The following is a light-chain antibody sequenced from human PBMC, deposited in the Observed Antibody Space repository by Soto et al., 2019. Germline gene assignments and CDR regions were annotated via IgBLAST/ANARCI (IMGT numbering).Light chain of an antibody. J-gene: IGLJ1*01. CDR1: ISNIATNY. CDR3: AAWDDTVRSYV. Sequence: QSVLTQPPSVSGTPGQRVTISCSGGISNIATNYVHWFQQLPGTAPKVLSNRDNQRPSGVPDRFSGSKSGTPASLAISGLRSEDEAEYYCAAWDDTVRSYVFGTGTKLTVL. V-gene: IGLV1-47*01. CDR2: RDN.